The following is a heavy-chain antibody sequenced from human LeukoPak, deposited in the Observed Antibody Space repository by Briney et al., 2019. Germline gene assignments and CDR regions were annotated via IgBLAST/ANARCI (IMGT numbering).Heavy chain of an antibody. CDR1: GFTFSSYE. CDR3: AKVRGCSGGSCYSRGIDY. CDR2: ISSSGSTI. Sequence: PGGSLRLSCAASGFTFSSYEMNWVRQAPGKGLEWVSYISSSGSTIYYADSVKGRFTISRDNSKNTLYLQMNSLRAEDTAVYYCAKVRGCSGGSCYSRGIDYWGQGTLVTVSS. D-gene: IGHD2-15*01. J-gene: IGHJ4*02. V-gene: IGHV3-48*03.